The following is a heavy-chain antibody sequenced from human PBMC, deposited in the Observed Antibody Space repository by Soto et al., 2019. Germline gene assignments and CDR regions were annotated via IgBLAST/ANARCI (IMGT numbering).Heavy chain of an antibody. J-gene: IGHJ6*02. D-gene: IGHD1-26*01. Sequence: EVQLVESGGGVVRPGGPLRLSCAASGFTFDDYGMSWVRQAPGKGLEWVSGINWNGGITGYADSVKGRFTISRDNAKNSLYLQMTRLRAEDTALYYCARSGSFYAWGGMDVWGQGTTVTVSS. CDR3: ARSGSFYAWGGMDV. V-gene: IGHV3-20*04. CDR1: GFTFDDYG. CDR2: INWNGGIT.